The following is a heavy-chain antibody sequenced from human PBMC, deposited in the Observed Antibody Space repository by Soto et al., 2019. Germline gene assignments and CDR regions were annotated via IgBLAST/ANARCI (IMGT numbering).Heavy chain of an antibody. Sequence: PGGSLRLSCEASGFSFSNYEMHWVRQAPGKGLEWISYIGVAGTNILYADSVRGRFSISRDDARNSLYLQMTGLRGEDTAVYYCASPQTKIRGDYWGQGTLVVVSS. CDR3: ASPQTKIRGDY. D-gene: IGHD1-1*01. CDR2: IGVAGTNI. CDR1: GFSFSNYE. J-gene: IGHJ4*02. V-gene: IGHV3-48*03.